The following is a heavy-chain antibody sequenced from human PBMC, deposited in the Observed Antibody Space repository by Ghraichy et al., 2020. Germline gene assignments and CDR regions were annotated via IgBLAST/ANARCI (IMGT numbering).Heavy chain of an antibody. D-gene: IGHD5-18*01. Sequence: SETLSLTCAVYGGSFSGYYWSWIRQPPGKGLEWIGEINHSGSTNYNPSLKSRVTISVDTSKNQFSLKLSSVTAADTAVYYCARTMVTYGRYYGMDVWGQGTTVTVSS. V-gene: IGHV4-34*01. CDR2: INHSGST. CDR3: ARTMVTYGRYYGMDV. CDR1: GGSFSGYY. J-gene: IGHJ6*02.